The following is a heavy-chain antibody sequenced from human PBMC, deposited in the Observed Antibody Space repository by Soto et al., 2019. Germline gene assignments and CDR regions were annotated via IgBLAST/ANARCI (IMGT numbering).Heavy chain of an antibody. Sequence: SETLSLTCAVSGYSISSGYYWGWIRQPPGKGLEWIGSIYHSGSTYYNPSLKSRVTISVDTSKNQFSLKLSSVTAADTAVYYCAREEAVRLERRFDSWGQGTLVTVSS. CDR1: GYSISSGYY. CDR3: AREEAVRLERRFDS. V-gene: IGHV4-38-2*02. CDR2: IYHSGST. D-gene: IGHD6-6*01. J-gene: IGHJ5*01.